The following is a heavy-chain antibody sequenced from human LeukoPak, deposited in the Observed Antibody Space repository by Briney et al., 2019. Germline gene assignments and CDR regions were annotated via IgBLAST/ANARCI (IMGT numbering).Heavy chain of an antibody. CDR3: ARDGQQQIDYYMDV. CDR1: GYTFTSYG. D-gene: IGHD6-13*01. J-gene: IGHJ6*03. CDR2: IIPIFGTA. Sequence: SVKVSCKASGYTFTSYGISWVRQAPGQGLEWMGGIIPIFGTANYAQKFQGRVTITTDESTSTAYMELSSLRSEDTAVYYCARDGQQQIDYYMDVWGKGTTVTVSS. V-gene: IGHV1-69*05.